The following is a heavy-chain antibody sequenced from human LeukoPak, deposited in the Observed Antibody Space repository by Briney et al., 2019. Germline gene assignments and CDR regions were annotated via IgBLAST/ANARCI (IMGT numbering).Heavy chain of an antibody. CDR3: ARHGSVRSPLGP. CDR2: ICATGST. V-gene: IGHV4-4*09. CDR1: GGSISSYY. J-gene: IGHJ5*02. D-gene: IGHD3-10*01. Sequence: SETLSLTCTVSGGSISSYYWSWIRQPPGKGLEWIGYICATGSTNYNPSLKSRVTISVDTSKNQFSLNLGSVTAADTAVYYCARHGSVRSPLGPWGQGTLVTVSS.